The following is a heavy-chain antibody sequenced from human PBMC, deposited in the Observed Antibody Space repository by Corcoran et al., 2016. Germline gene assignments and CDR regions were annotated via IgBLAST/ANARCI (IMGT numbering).Heavy chain of an antibody. Sequence: QVQLQESGPGLVKPSETLSLTCTVSGGSISSYYWSWIRQPAGKGLEWIGRIYTSGSTNYNPSLKSRVTMSVDPSKNQFSLKLSSVTAADTAVYYFAGDGHDCSSTSCFYYYYGMDVWGQGTTVTVSS. J-gene: IGHJ6*02. D-gene: IGHD2-2*01. CDR1: GGSISSYY. CDR3: AGDGHDCSSTSCFYYYYGMDV. CDR2: IYTSGST. V-gene: IGHV4-4*07.